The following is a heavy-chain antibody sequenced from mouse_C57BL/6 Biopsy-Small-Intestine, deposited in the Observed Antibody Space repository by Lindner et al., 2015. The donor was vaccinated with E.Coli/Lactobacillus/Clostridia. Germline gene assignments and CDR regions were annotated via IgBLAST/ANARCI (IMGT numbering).Heavy chain of an antibody. V-gene: IGHV1-74*01. CDR3: ARDGASYYDIETGYIFDQ. D-gene: IGHD2-2*01. CDR1: GDTFSSYA. J-gene: IGHJ4*01. CDR2: IIPLLGIT. Sequence: SVKVSCKASGDTFSSYAISWVRQAPGQGLEWMGGIIPLLGITNYAQTFQGRVSITVDRSTNTAYMELSILRSEDTAVYYCARDGASYYDIETGYIFDQWGQGTLVIVSS.